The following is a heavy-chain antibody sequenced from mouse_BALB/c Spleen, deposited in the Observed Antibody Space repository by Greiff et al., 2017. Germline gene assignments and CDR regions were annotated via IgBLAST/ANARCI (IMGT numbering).Heavy chain of an antibody. D-gene: IGHD2-1*01. CDR1: GYTFTSYW. Sequence: QVQLQQSGAELVKPGASVKLSCKASGYTFTSYWMHWVKQRPGQGLEWIGEINPSNGRTNYNEKFKSKATLTVDKSSSTAYMQLSSLTSEDSAVYYCARSYGNYGYYAMDYWGQGTSVTVSS. CDR2: INPSNGRT. V-gene: IGHV1S81*02. J-gene: IGHJ4*01. CDR3: ARSYGNYGYYAMDY.